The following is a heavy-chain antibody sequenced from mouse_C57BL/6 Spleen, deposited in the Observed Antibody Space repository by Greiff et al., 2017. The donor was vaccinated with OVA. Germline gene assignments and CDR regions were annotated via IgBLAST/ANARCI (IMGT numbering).Heavy chain of an antibody. D-gene: IGHD2-1*01. Sequence: VQLQQPGAELVKPGASVKLSCKASGYTFTSYWMHWVKQRPGQGLEWIGMIHPNSGSTNYNEKFKSKATLTVDKSSSTAYMQLSSLTSEDSAVYYCARSLYYGNWYFDVWGTGTTVTVSS. V-gene: IGHV1-64*01. CDR2: IHPNSGST. J-gene: IGHJ1*03. CDR1: GYTFTSYW. CDR3: ARSLYYGNWYFDV.